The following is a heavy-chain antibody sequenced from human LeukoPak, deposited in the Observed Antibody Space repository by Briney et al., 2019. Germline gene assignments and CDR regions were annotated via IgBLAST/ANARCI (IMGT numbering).Heavy chain of an antibody. V-gene: IGHV3-23*01. CDR3: ANCGGGLRCFDY. Sequence: PGGSLRLSCAASGFTFSSYAMSWVRQAPGKGLEWVSAISGSGGSTYYADSVKGRFTISRDNSKNTLYLQMNSLRAGDTAVYYCANCGGGLRCFDYWGQGTLVTVSS. CDR1: GFTFSSYA. J-gene: IGHJ4*02. CDR2: ISGSGGST. D-gene: IGHD5-12*01.